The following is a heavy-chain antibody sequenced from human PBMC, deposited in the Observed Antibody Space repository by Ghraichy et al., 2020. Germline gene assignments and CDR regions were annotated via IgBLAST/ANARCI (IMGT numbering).Heavy chain of an antibody. J-gene: IGHJ6*02. D-gene: IGHD3-3*01. V-gene: IGHV1-18*01. CDR1: GYTFTSYG. CDR3: ARDHFAFGVIITGDLGGMDV. CDR2: ISAYNGNT. Sequence: ASVKVSCKASGYTFTSYGISWVRQAPGQGLEWMGWISAYNGNTNYVQKLQGRVTMTTDTSTSTAYMELRSLRSDDTAVYYCARDHFAFGVIITGDLGGMDVWGQGTTVTVS.